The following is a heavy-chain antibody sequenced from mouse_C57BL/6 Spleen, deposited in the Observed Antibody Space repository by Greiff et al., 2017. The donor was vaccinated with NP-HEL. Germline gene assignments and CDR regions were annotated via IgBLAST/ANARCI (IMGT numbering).Heavy chain of an antibody. D-gene: IGHD2-1*01. CDR3: ARGGEFYYGNYGYAMDY. Sequence: EVQVVESGGGLVKPGGSLKLSCAASGFTFSSYAMSWVRQTPEKRLEWVATISDGGSYTYYPDNVKGRFTISRDNAKNNLYLQMSHLKSEDTAMYYCARGGEFYYGNYGYAMDYWGQGTSVTVSS. CDR1: GFTFSSYA. CDR2: ISDGGSYT. J-gene: IGHJ4*01. V-gene: IGHV5-4*01.